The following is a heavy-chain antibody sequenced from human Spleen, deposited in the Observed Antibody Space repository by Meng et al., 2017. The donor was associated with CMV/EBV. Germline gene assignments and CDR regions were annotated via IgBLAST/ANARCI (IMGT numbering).Heavy chain of an antibody. CDR3: ARELMTTVTPGGFDP. D-gene: IGHD4-17*01. CDR2: ISSSSSYI. Sequence: SGFTFRSYSMNWVRQAPGKGLEWVSSISSSSSYIYYADSVKGRFTISRDNAKNSLYLQMNSLRAEDTAVYYCARELMTTVTPGGFDPWGQGTLVTVSS. J-gene: IGHJ5*02. CDR1: GFTFRSYS. V-gene: IGHV3-21*01.